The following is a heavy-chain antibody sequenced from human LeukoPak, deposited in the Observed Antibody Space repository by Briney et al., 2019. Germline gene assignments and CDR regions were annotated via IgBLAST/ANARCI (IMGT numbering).Heavy chain of an antibody. D-gene: IGHD5-18*01. Sequence: GGSLRLSCAASGFTFSSYWMHWVRQAPGKGLVWVSRINSDGSSTSYADSVKGRFTISRDNAKNTLYLQMNSLRAEDTAVYYCARDGASRYSYGLYYFDYWGQGTLVTVSS. V-gene: IGHV3-74*01. CDR3: ARDGASRYSYGLYYFDY. CDR1: GFTFSSYW. CDR2: INSDGSST. J-gene: IGHJ4*02.